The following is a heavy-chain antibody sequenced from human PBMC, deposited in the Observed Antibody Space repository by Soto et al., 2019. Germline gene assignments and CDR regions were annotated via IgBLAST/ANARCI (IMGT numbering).Heavy chain of an antibody. J-gene: IGHJ6*02. CDR1: GGSFSGYY. CDR3: ARDVGRFLGGMDV. D-gene: IGHD3-3*01. Sequence: ASETLSLTCTVYGGSFSGYYWSWIRQAPGKGLEWIGDIFYSGSTDYNPSLKSRVTMSVDTSKNQFSLKLTFVTAADTAVYYCARDVGRFLGGMDVWGHGTSVTVSS. V-gene: IGHV4-59*01. CDR2: IFYSGST.